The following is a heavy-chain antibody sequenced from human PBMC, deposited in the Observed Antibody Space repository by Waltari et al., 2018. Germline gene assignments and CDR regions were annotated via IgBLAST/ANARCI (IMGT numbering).Heavy chain of an antibody. CDR3: AKYSYGSLGSFDY. CDR1: GFIFSNYA. J-gene: IGHJ4*02. Sequence: EVQLLESGGGLVQPGGSLRLSCAASGFIFSNYAMSWVRQGPGQGMEWVSAISGGADSTFYADSVKGRFTISRDNSKNTLYLQMNSLRVEDTAIYYCAKYSYGSLGSFDYWGQGTLVTVSS. V-gene: IGHV3-23*01. D-gene: IGHD3-10*01. CDR2: ISGGADST.